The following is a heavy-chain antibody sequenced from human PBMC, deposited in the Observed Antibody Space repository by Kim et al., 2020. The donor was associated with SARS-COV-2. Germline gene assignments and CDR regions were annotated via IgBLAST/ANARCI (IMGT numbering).Heavy chain of an antibody. J-gene: IGHJ4*02. D-gene: IGHD4-17*01. CDR3: ARFTVTTGVDY. V-gene: IGHV4-34*01. CDR1: GGSFSGYY. Sequence: SETLSLTCAVYGGSFSGYYWSWIRQPPGKGLEWIGEINHSGSTNYNPSLKSRVTISVDTSKNQFSLKLSSVTAADTAVYYCARFTVTTGVDYWGQGTLVT. CDR2: INHSGST.